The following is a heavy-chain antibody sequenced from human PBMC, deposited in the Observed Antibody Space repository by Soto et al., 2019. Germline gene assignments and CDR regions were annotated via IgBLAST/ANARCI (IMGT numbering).Heavy chain of an antibody. V-gene: IGHV1-3*01. D-gene: IGHD6-19*01. CDR1: GCTFTSYA. Sequence: ASVKVSCKASGCTFTSYAMHWVRQAPGQRLEWMGWINAGNGNTKYSQKFQGRVTITRDTSASTAYMELSSLRSEDTAVYYCARHSSGWYRGNFDYWGQGTLGTVSS. CDR3: ARHSSGWYRGNFDY. J-gene: IGHJ4*02. CDR2: INAGNGNT.